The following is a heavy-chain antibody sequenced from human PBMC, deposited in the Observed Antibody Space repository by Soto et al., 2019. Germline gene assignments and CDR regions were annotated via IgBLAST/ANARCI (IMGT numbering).Heavy chain of an antibody. Sequence: GGSLRLSCAASGFTFSSYGMNWVRQAPGKGLEWVSSISSSSSYIYYADSVKGRFTISRDNAKNSLYLQMNSLRAEDTAVYYCARGGTIFGVVTRYWGQGTLVTVSS. J-gene: IGHJ4*02. D-gene: IGHD3-3*01. V-gene: IGHV3-21*01. CDR3: ARGGTIFGVVTRY. CDR2: ISSSSSYI. CDR1: GFTFSSYG.